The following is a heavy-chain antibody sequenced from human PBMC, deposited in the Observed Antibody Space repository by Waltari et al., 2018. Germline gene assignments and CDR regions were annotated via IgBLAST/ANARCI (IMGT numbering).Heavy chain of an antibody. Sequence: EVQLVESGGGLIQPGGSLRLSCAASGLTVSNNYMSWVRQAPGKGLEWFSVIYSGGATYYADSVKGRFTISRDNSKNTLYIQMNSLRADDTGVYYCARDRGNGMDVWGQGTTVTVSS. V-gene: IGHV3-53*01. CDR1: GLTVSNNY. CDR2: IYSGGAT. CDR3: ARDRGNGMDV. J-gene: IGHJ6*02.